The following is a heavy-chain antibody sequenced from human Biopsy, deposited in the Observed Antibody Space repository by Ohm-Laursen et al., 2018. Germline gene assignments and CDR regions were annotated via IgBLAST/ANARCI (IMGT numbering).Heavy chain of an antibody. CDR3: VREGLDCAGGTCYSGPLDL. J-gene: IGHJ4*03. V-gene: IGHV1-18*01. CDR2: ISPYFGNT. CDR1: GYSFTSYG. Sequence: GASVKVFCKVSGYSFTSYGMNWVRQAPGQGLEWVGWISPYFGNTNSTQKLQARVTLSTETSTDTAYMELRSLRYDDTAIYYCVREGLDCAGGTCYSGPLDLWGQGTLITVSS. D-gene: IGHD2-15*01.